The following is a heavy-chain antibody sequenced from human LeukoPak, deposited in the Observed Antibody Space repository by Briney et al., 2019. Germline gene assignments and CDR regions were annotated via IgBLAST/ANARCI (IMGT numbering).Heavy chain of an antibody. D-gene: IGHD6-13*01. J-gene: IGHJ4*02. CDR2: ISSSGSTI. CDR3: AKDRVQQQGGAFDY. CDR1: GFTFSDYN. V-gene: IGHV3-11*04. Sequence: GGSLRLSCAASGFTFSDYNMRWIRQAPGKGLEWVSYISSSGSTIYYADSVKGRFTISRDNSKNTLYLQMNSLRAEDTAVYYCAKDRVQQQGGAFDYWGQGTLVTVSS.